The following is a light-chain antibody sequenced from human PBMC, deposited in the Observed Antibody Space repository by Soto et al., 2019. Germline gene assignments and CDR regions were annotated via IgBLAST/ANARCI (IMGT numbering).Light chain of an antibody. Sequence: DIQMTQSPSTLPASVGDRVTIACRASQSISDRVAWYQQKPGGAPRVLIIDASTLESGVPSRFSGSGYGTEFSLTINNLQPDDFATYYCQHYGYLWTFGQGTKVEL. V-gene: IGKV1-5*01. J-gene: IGKJ1*01. CDR2: DAS. CDR3: QHYGYLWT. CDR1: QSISDR.